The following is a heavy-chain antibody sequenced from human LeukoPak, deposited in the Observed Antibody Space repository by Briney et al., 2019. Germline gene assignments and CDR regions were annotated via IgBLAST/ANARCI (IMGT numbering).Heavy chain of an antibody. CDR2: IYYTGST. CDR3: ARRGGSGRSFDY. D-gene: IGHD3-10*01. Sequence: SETLSLTCTVSGCSFSSGAYHWIWMRQPPGKGLEWIGYIYYTGSTNYNPSLKSRPTISVDTSKNQFSLKLSSVTAADTAVYYCARRGGSGRSFDYWGQGTLVTVSS. V-gene: IGHV4-61*08. J-gene: IGHJ4*02. CDR1: GCSFSSGAYH.